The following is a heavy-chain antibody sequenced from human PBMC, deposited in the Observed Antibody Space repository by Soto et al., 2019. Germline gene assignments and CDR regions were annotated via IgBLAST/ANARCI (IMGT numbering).Heavy chain of an antibody. CDR3: ARGSLGYCSGGSCYSPRSYYYMDV. V-gene: IGHV4-34*01. D-gene: IGHD2-15*01. CDR2: INHSGST. CDR1: GGSFSGYY. Sequence: SETLSLTCAVYGGSFSGYYWSWIRQPPGKGLEWIGEINHSGSTNYNPSLKSRVTISVDTSENQFSLKLSSVTAADTAVYYCARGSLGYCSGGSCYSPRSYYYMDVWGKGTTVTVSS. J-gene: IGHJ6*03.